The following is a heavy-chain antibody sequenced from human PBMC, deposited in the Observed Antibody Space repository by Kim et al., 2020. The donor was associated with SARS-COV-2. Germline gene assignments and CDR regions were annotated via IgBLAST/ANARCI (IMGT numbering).Heavy chain of an antibody. J-gene: IGHJ1*01. D-gene: IGHD3-10*01. CDR2: LSVNSNST. CDR1: GFNFTTHA. CDR3: AKEEWFGAVRS. V-gene: IGHV3-23*01. Sequence: GGSLRLSCAASGFNFTTHAMAWVRQPAGAGLEWISSLSVNSNSTSYADSVGGRFTISGDTSKTTLYLQMSSLRAEDTAVYFCAKEEWFGAVRSWGPGTLGTVSS.